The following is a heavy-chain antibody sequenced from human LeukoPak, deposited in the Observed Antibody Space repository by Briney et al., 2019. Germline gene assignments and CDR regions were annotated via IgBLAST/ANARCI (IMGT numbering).Heavy chain of an antibody. Sequence: PSGTLSLTCAVSGGSISSSNWWSWVRQPPGKGLEWIGYIYYSGSTNYNPSLKSRVTISVDTSKNQFSLKLSSVTAADTAVYYCARDVGGIQLLWGQGTLVTVSS. CDR2: IYYSGST. CDR3: ARDVGGIQLL. V-gene: IGHV4-4*02. CDR1: GGSISSSNW. D-gene: IGHD5-18*01. J-gene: IGHJ4*02.